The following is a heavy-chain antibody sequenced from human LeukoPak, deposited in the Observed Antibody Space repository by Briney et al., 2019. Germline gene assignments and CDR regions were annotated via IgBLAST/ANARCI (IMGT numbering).Heavy chain of an antibody. CDR2: INPNSGGT. Sequence: ASVKVSCXASGYTFTGYYMHWVRQAPGQGLGWMGWINPNSGGTNYAQKFQGRVTMTRDTSISTAYMELSRLRSDDTAVYYCARDGGGIAAADAFDYWGQGTLVTVSS. J-gene: IGHJ4*02. CDR3: ARDGGGIAAADAFDY. CDR1: GYTFTGYY. D-gene: IGHD6-13*01. V-gene: IGHV1-2*02.